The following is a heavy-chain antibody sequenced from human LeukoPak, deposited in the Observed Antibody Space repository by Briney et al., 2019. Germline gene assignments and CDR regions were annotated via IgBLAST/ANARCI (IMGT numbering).Heavy chain of an antibody. CDR2: ISGSGGST. CDR1: GFTFSSYA. CDR3: AKDRDYWYFDL. V-gene: IGHV3-23*01. J-gene: IGHJ2*01. Sequence: AGGSLRLSCATSGFTFSSYAMSWVRHAPGKGLEGVSAISGSGGSTYYADSVKGRFTISRDNSKNTLYLQMNSLRAEDTAVYYCAKDRDYWYFDLWGRGTLVTVSS.